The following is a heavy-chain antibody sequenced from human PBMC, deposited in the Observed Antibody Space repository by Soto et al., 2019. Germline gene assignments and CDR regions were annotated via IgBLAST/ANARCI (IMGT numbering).Heavy chain of an antibody. CDR2: IGTAGDT. CDR3: ARRIYSGRHTRVCYGMDV. J-gene: IGHJ6*01. D-gene: IGHD1-26*01. V-gene: IGHV3-13*01. CDR1: GFTFISYD. Sequence: PGGSLRRSCAASGFTFISYDMHWVRQATGKGLEWVSAIGTAGDTYYPGSVKGRFTISRENAKNSLYLQMNSLRAGDTAVYYCARRIYSGRHTRVCYGMDVWGQGTTVTVSS.